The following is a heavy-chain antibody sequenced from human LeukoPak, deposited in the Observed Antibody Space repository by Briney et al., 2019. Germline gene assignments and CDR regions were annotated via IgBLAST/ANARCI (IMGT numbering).Heavy chain of an antibody. CDR1: GFTFSSYS. V-gene: IGHV3-21*01. D-gene: IGHD7-27*01. J-gene: IGHJ6*02. Sequence: GGSLRLSCAASGFTFSSYSMSWVPQAPGKGLEWVSSISSRSTYMYYADSVKGRFTISRDNAKNSLYLQVNSLRAEDTAVYYCARLTGDYYYYGMDVWGQGTTVTVSS. CDR2: ISSRSTYM. CDR3: ARLTGDYYYYGMDV.